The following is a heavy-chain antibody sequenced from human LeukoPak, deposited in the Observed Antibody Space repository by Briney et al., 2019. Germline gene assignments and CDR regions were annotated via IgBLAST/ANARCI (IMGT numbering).Heavy chain of an antibody. CDR1: GDCISSSSYY. CDR2: IYHSGRT. V-gene: IGHV4-39*01. D-gene: IGHD3-22*01. CDR3: ARRRYYDSTGYFE. J-gene: IGHJ1*01. Sequence: PSETLSLTCAVSGDCISSSSYYWGWIRQSPGTGLEWIGDIYHSGRTYYNPSLKSRVAISIDTSKNQFSLRLRSMTAADTAVFYCARRRYYDSTGYFEWGRGTLVTVSS.